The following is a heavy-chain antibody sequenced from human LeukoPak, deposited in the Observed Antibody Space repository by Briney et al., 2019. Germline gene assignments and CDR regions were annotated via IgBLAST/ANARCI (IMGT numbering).Heavy chain of an antibody. CDR3: ARGLKGRGYCSSTSCPPRPYYFDY. CDR2: IYYSGST. D-gene: IGHD2-2*01. Sequence: SETLSLTCTVSGGSISSYYWSWIRQPPGKGLEWIGYIYYSGSTNYNPSLKSRVTISVDTSKNQFSLKLSSVTAADTAVYYCARGLKGRGYCSSTSCPPRPYYFDYWGQGTLVTVSS. CDR1: GGSISSYY. J-gene: IGHJ4*02. V-gene: IGHV4-59*12.